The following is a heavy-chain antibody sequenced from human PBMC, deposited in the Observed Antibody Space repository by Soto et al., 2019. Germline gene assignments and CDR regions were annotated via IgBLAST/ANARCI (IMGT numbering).Heavy chain of an antibody. Sequence: SETLSLTCTVSGGSSSSYFWRWIRQPPGKGLEWIGYIYYSGSTNYNPSLKSRVTISVDTSKNQFSLKLSSVTAADTAVYYRARRIAAAGSGFDYWGQGTLVTVSS. CDR3: ARRIAAAGSGFDY. CDR1: GGSSSSYF. J-gene: IGHJ4*02. V-gene: IGHV4-59*08. D-gene: IGHD6-13*01. CDR2: IYYSGST.